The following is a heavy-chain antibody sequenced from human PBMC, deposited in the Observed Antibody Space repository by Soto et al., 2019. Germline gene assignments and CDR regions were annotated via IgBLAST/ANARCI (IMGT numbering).Heavy chain of an antibody. CDR1: GGTFSSYA. Sequence: QVQLVQSGAEVKKPGSSVKVSCKASGGTFSSYAISWVRQAPGQGLEWMGGIIPIFGTANYAQKFQGRVTSTADESTSTAYMELSSLRSEDTAVYYCARERMGLEGRWLQFGNWGQGTLVTVSS. J-gene: IGHJ4*02. CDR2: IIPIFGTA. V-gene: IGHV1-69*01. D-gene: IGHD5-12*01. CDR3: ARERMGLEGRWLQFGN.